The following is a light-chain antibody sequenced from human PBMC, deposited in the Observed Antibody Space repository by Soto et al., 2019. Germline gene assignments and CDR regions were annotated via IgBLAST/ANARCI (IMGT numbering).Light chain of an antibody. CDR1: SSDVGGYNR. J-gene: IGLJ1*01. CDR2: DVS. CDR3: TSYATGSAYV. Sequence: QSALTQPPSVSGSPGLSVTVPCTGTSSDVGGYNRVSWYQQPPGKAPKLLIYDVSNRPSGGSTRFSGSKSGNTASLTISGLQAEDEADYYCTSYATGSAYVFGPGTKVTVL. V-gene: IGLV2-18*02.